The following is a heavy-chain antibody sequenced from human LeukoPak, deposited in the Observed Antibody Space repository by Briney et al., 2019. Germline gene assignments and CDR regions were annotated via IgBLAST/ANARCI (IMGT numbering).Heavy chain of an antibody. V-gene: IGHV3-21*01. CDR1: GFTFSDYS. CDR2: ITSSSTYI. D-gene: IGHD6-13*01. CDR3: SRGRETSSWRYYYMDV. J-gene: IGHJ6*03. Sequence: GGSLRLSCAVSGFTFSDYSMNWVRQAPGKGLEWVSPITSSSTYIYYADSVKGRFTISRDNAESSLFLQMSSLRAEDTAVYYCSRGRETSSWRYYYMDVWGKGTTVTVSS.